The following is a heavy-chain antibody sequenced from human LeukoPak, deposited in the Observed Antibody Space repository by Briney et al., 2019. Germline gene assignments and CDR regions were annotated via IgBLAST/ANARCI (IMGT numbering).Heavy chain of an antibody. V-gene: IGHV3-7*01. Sequence: GGSLRLSCAASGFTFSLYWMTWVRQSPGKGLEWVADINPDGSQKYSVDSVKGRFTISRDNAKNFLYLQMNSLRAEDTAVYYCARTYYDILTGYNPYFDYWGQGILVTVSS. D-gene: IGHD3-9*01. CDR3: ARTYYDILTGYNPYFDY. CDR2: INPDGSQK. J-gene: IGHJ4*02. CDR1: GFTFSLYW.